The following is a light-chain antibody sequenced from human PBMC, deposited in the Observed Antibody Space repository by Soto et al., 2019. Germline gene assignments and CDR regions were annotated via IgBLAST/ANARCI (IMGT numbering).Light chain of an antibody. Sequence: EIVMTQSPASLSVSPGDGATLSCWASQSVASNVAWYQQKPGQGPRLLIHGASTRAAGVPARFSGSGSGTDFTLTISSLQSEDFLVDYCQQYHNWPPQYTFGQGTKLHIK. CDR2: GAS. V-gene: IGKV3-15*01. J-gene: IGKJ2*01. CDR1: QSVASN. CDR3: QQYHNWPPQYT.